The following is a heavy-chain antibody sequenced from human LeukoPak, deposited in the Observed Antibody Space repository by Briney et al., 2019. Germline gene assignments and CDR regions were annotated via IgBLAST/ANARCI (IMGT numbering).Heavy chain of an antibody. Sequence: GGSLRLSCAASGFTFSSYGIHWVRQAPGKGLEWVAFIRYDGSNKYYADSVKGRFTISRDNSKNTLYLQMNSLRAEDTAVYYCAKGLYSGSYSSGYWGQGNLVTVSS. CDR3: AKGLYSGSYSSGY. J-gene: IGHJ4*02. CDR1: GFTFSSYG. V-gene: IGHV3-30*02. CDR2: IRYDGSNK. D-gene: IGHD1-26*01.